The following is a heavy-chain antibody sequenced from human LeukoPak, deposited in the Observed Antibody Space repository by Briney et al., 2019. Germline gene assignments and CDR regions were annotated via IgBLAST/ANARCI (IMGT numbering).Heavy chain of an antibody. CDR3: ARSYSASYDSPAGWFDP. Sequence: KPSETLSLTCTVSGGSISSYYWSWIRQPGRTGLEWIGYIFYTGSINYNPSLRGRVTISVDTSKSQFSLRLSSVTAADTAVYYCARSYSASYDSPAGWFDPWGQGTLVTVSS. CDR2: IFYTGSI. CDR1: GGSISSYY. V-gene: IGHV4-59*08. D-gene: IGHD3-22*01. J-gene: IGHJ5*02.